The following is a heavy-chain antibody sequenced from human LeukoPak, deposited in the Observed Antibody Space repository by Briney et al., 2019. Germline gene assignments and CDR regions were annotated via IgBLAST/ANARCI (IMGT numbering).Heavy chain of an antibody. CDR3: ARDGPPSSSNYDRGI. CDR2: IYYSGST. J-gene: IGHJ4*02. V-gene: IGHV4-59*01. Sequence: SETLSLTCTVSGGSISSYYWSWIRQPPGQGLEWIGYIYYSGSTNYNPSLKSRVTISVDTSKNQFSLKLSSVTAADTAVYYCARDGPPSSSNYDRGIWGQGTLVTVSS. D-gene: IGHD3-22*01. CDR1: GGSISSYY.